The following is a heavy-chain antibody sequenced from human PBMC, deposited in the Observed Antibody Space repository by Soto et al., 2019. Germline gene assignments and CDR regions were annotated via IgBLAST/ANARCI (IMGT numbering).Heavy chain of an antibody. J-gene: IGHJ4*02. V-gene: IGHV3-23*01. CDR2: ITISGDHT. CDR3: ARDAGSGSRWNYFDY. D-gene: IGHD6-13*01. CDR1: GFTFSTYA. Sequence: GGSLRLSCAASGFTFSTYAMSWVRQAPGKGLEWVSTITISGDHTYYVDSVQGRFTISRDNSRNLVYLQLNSLRAGDTAVYYCARDAGSGSRWNYFDYWGQGTLVTVSS.